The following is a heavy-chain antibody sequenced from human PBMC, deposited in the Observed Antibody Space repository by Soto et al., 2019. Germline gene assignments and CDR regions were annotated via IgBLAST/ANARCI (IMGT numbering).Heavy chain of an antibody. V-gene: IGHV1-18*01. Sequence: ASVKVSCKASGYTFTSYGISWVRQAPVQGLEWMGWISAYNGNTNYAQKLQGRVTMTTDTSTSTAYMELRSLRSDDTAVYYCARDFAAYYYCSGSLEDYFYYWSQGTLVTVSS. D-gene: IGHD3-10*01. CDR2: ISAYNGNT. CDR3: ARDFAAYYYCSGSLEDYFYY. J-gene: IGHJ4*02. CDR1: GYTFTSYG.